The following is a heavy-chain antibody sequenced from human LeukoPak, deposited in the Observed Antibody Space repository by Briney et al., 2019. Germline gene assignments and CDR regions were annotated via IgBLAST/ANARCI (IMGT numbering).Heavy chain of an antibody. CDR2: ITGSGSNT. V-gene: IGHV3-23*01. Sequence: GGSLRLSCAASGFTFSSYAMSWVRRAPGKGLEWVSAITGSGSNTYYADSVKGRFTISRDNSKNTLYLQMNSLRVEDTAVYYCARDGFVGAADYWGQGTLVTVSS. D-gene: IGHD6-13*01. CDR3: ARDGFVGAADY. CDR1: GFTFSSYA. J-gene: IGHJ4*02.